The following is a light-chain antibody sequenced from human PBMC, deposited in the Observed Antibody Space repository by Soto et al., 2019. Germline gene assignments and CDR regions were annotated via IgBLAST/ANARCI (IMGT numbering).Light chain of an antibody. Sequence: EIVLTQSPATLSLSPGERATLSCRASQSVSSYLAWYQQKPGQAPRLLIYDASNRATGIPARFSGSGSGTXXXXXXXXXXXXDFAVYYCQQRSNWLTXGGXXKVEIX. J-gene: IGKJ4*01. CDR3: QQRSNWLT. CDR1: QSVSSY. V-gene: IGKV3-11*01. CDR2: DAS.